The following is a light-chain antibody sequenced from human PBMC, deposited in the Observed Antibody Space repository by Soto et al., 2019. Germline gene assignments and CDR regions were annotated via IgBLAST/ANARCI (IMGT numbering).Light chain of an antibody. CDR3: HQTYRPPDT. CDR2: EAS. V-gene: IGKV1-39*01. J-gene: IGKJ1*01. CDR1: QSIDTH. Sequence: DIRMTQSPSSLSASVGDRVTITCRASQSIDTHLNWYQQHPGKAPNALIYEASNLQSGVPSRFSGSGSGTDFTLTISGLQPDDSATYYCHQTYRPPDTFGQGTKVEFK.